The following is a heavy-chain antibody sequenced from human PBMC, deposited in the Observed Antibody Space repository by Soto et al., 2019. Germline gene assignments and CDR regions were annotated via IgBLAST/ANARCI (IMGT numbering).Heavy chain of an antibody. CDR1: GFTFSDYA. D-gene: IGHD5-18*01. J-gene: IGHJ4*02. CDR2: ILYDGSKE. V-gene: IGHV3-30-3*01. Sequence: EGSLRLSCAASGFTFSDYAMHWVRQAPGKGLEWLAVILYDGSKEYYADSVKGRFTISRDNSNNMLHLQMSSLRPEDTAFYYCARLRGYSYGSDFVFDYWGQGTLVTVSS. CDR3: ARLRGYSYGSDFVFDY.